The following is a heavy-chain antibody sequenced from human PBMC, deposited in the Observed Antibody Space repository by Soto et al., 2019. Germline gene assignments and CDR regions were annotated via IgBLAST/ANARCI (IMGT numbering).Heavy chain of an antibody. Sequence: QITLKESGPTVVKPTQTLTLTCTFSGFSLSTSGVGVGWTRKPPGKALEWLALIYWDDDKRYSPSLKSRLTITEDTSKNQVVLTMTNMDPVDTATYYCAHRQRTVYFDYWGQGTLVTVSS. D-gene: IGHD4-17*01. J-gene: IGHJ4*02. CDR3: AHRQRTVYFDY. CDR2: IYWDDDK. V-gene: IGHV2-5*02. CDR1: GFSLSTSGVG.